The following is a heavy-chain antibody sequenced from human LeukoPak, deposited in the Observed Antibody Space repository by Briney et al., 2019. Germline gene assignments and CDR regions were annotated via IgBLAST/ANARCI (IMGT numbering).Heavy chain of an antibody. Sequence: GGSLRLSCTASEFTFADYAMSWVRQAPGKGLEWGGFIRSKAYGGTTEYAASVKGRFTISRDDSKSIAYLQMNSLKTEDTAVYYCTRVKQSRDGYNFAGGSNDYWGQGTLVTVSS. CDR3: TRVKQSRDGYNFAGGSNDY. D-gene: IGHD5-24*01. CDR1: EFTFADYA. V-gene: IGHV3-49*04. CDR2: IRSKAYGGTT. J-gene: IGHJ4*02.